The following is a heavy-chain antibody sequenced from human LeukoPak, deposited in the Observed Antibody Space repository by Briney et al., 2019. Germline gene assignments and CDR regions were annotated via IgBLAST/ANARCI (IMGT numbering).Heavy chain of an antibody. D-gene: IGHD3-22*01. Sequence: GGSLRLSCAASGFTFRSYEMNWVRQAPGKGLEWVSYISSSGSTMYYADSVKGRFTISRDNAKNSLYLQMNSLRAEYTAVYYCATYYDSAGFDFDYWGQGTLVTVSS. J-gene: IGHJ4*02. CDR2: ISSSGSTM. V-gene: IGHV3-48*03. CDR3: ATYYDSAGFDFDY. CDR1: GFTFRSYE.